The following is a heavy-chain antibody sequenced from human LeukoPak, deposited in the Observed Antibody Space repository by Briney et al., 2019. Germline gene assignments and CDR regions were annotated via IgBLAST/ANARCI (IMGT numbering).Heavy chain of an antibody. CDR1: GFTFDDYA. CDR3: AKDQNIASTVTSDAFDI. J-gene: IGHJ3*02. Sequence: PGGSLRLSCAASGFTFDDYAMHWVRQAPGKGLEWVSGISWNSGSIGYADSVKGRFTISRDNAKNSLYLQMNSLRAEDTALYYCAKDQNIASTVTSDAFDIWGQGTMVTVSS. CDR2: ISWNSGSI. V-gene: IGHV3-9*01. D-gene: IGHD4-17*01.